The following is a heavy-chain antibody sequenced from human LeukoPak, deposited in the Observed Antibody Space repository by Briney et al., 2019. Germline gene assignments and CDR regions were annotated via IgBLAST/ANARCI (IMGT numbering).Heavy chain of an antibody. V-gene: IGHV3-48*03. CDR1: GFTFSSYE. CDR3: ARVSSGSYALDY. D-gene: IGHD1-26*01. J-gene: IGHJ4*02. CDR2: ISSSGSTI. Sequence: PGGSLRLSCAASGFTFSSYEMNWVRQAPGKGLEWVSYISSSGSTIYYADSVKGRFTISRDNAKNSLYLQMNSLRAEDTAVYYCARVSSGSYALDYWGQGTLVTVSS.